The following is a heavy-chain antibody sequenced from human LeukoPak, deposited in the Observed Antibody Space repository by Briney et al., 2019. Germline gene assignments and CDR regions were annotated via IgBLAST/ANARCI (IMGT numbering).Heavy chain of an antibody. Sequence: PGGSLRLSCATSGFTFSIYTMNWVRQAPGKGLEWVSCISSGGTYIYNADSVKGRFTISRDNAKNSLYLQMNNLRAEDTAVYYCAREEDSSTIHSSHGMDVWGQGTTVTVSS. D-gene: IGHD6-6*01. CDR3: AREEDSSTIHSSHGMDV. CDR2: ISSGGTYI. V-gene: IGHV3-21*01. CDR1: GFTFSIYT. J-gene: IGHJ6*02.